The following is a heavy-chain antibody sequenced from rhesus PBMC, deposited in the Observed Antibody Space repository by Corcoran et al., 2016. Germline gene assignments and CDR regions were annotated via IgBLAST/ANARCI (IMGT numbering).Heavy chain of an antibody. CDR3: ASQGYSYGWYFDL. J-gene: IGHJ2*01. Sequence: QVQLVQSGAEVKKPGSSVKVSCKASGYTFTDYYMHWVRQAPGPGLEWMREINPKTGGTNYAQKFQGRVTMTRDTSTSTAYMELSSLRSEDTAVYYCASQGYSYGWYFDLWGPGTPITISS. CDR2: INPKTGGT. V-gene: IGHV1-138*01. D-gene: IGHD5-12*01. CDR1: GYTFTDYY.